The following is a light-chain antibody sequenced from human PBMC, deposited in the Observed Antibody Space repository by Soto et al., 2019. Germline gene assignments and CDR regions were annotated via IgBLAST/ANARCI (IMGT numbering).Light chain of an antibody. J-gene: IGKJ5*01. CDR2: AAS. V-gene: IGKV1-39*01. CDR1: QSISSY. Sequence: DIQMTQSPSSLSASVGDRVTITCRASQSISSYLNWYQQKPGKAPKLLIYAASSLQSVVPSRFRGPESWQDFALASSSPHPEDLATYYCQQSYTTLRTFGQGTRLQ. CDR3: QQSYTTLRT.